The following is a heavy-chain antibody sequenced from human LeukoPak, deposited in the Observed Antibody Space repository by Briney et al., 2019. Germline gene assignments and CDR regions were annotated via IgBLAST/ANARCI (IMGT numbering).Heavy chain of an antibody. V-gene: IGHV1-18*01. CDR3: ARDGGFVVVVAAIDY. CDR2: ISAYSGNT. J-gene: IGHJ4*02. D-gene: IGHD2-15*01. CDR1: GYTFTSYG. Sequence: ASVKVSCKASGYTFTSYGISWVRQAPGQGLEWMGWISAYSGNTNYAQKLQGRVTMTTDTSTSTAYMELRSLRSDDTAVYYCARDGGFVVVVAAIDYWGQGTLVTVSS.